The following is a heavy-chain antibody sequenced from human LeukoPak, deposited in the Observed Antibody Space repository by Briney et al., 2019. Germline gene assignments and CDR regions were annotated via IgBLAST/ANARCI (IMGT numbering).Heavy chain of an antibody. Sequence: GSLRLSCAASGLTFSSYGMHWVRQAPGKGLEWVAVISYDGSNKYYADSVKGRFTISRDNSKNTLYLQMNSLRAEDTAVYYCAKDYRRYLIQLGGYYFDYWGQGTLVTVSS. CDR3: AKDYRRYLIQLGGYYFDY. D-gene: IGHD5-18*01. V-gene: IGHV3-30*18. J-gene: IGHJ4*02. CDR2: ISYDGSNK. CDR1: GLTFSSYG.